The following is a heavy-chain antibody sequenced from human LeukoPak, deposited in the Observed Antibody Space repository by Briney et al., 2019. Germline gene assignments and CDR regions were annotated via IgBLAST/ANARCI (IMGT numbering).Heavy chain of an antibody. J-gene: IGHJ4*02. CDR2: ISAYNGNT. CDR3: ARGSYSSGWYFDY. Sequence: ASVKVSCKASGYTFPSYGISWVRQAPGQGLEWMGWISAYNGNTNYAQKLQGRVTMTKDTSTSTAYMELRSLRSDHTAVYYCARGSYSSGWYFDYWGQGTLVTVSS. D-gene: IGHD6-19*01. V-gene: IGHV1-18*01. CDR1: GYTFPSYG.